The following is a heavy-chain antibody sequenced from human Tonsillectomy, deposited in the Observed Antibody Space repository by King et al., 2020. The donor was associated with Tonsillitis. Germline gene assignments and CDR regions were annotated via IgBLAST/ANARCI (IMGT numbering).Heavy chain of an antibody. J-gene: IGHJ4*02. CDR2: VSVSGGST. CDR3: AKGGCSSTSCYYDCDY. Sequence: VQLVESGGGLVQPVGSLRLSCAASGFTFSRYAMSWVRQAPGKGLEGVSAVSVSGGSTYYGEALKGRLTISGENFNNTLYLQMNSLRAEDTAVYYCAKGGCSSTSCYYDCDYWGQGTLVTVSS. V-gene: IGHV3-23*04. CDR1: GFTFSRYA. D-gene: IGHD2-2*01.